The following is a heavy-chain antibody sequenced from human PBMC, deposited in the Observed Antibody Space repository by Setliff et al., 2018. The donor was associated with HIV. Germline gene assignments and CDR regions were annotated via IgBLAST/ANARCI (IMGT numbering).Heavy chain of an antibody. V-gene: IGHV4-4*09. J-gene: IGHJ4*02. CDR2: IYISGST. CDR3: AGKDWTVAALEY. Sequence: SETLSLTCTVSGGSITRYYWSWIRQSPGKGLEWIGYIYISGSTDYSPSLKSRVTISADTSKNQVSLKLTSVTAADSAVYYCAGKDWTVAALEYWGQGTLVTVSS. CDR1: GGSITRYY. D-gene: IGHD1-1*01.